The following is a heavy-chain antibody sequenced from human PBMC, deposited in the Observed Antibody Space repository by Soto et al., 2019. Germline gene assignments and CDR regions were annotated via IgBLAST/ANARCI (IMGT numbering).Heavy chain of an antibody. CDR3: AKDAFWNGSYFDY. CDR2: ISYDGSNK. D-gene: IGHD3-3*01. Sequence: LRLSCVASGFTFNGYGMHWVRQAPGTGLEWVAVISYDGSNKYYADSVKGRFTISRDDSKNTLYLQMSSLRPEDTAVYYCAKDAFWNGSYFDYWGLGTLVTVSS. J-gene: IGHJ4*02. CDR1: GFTFNGYG. V-gene: IGHV3-30*18.